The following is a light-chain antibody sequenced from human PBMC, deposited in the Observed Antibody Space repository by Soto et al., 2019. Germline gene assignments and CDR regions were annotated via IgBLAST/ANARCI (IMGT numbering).Light chain of an antibody. CDR3: QQYGSSRYT. Sequence: EIVLTQSPGTLSLSPGERATLSCRASQSVSSSYLAWYQQNPGQAPTLLIYGASSRATGIPDRFSGSGSGTAFTRAISSLEPEDFAVYYCQQYGSSRYTFGQGTKREIK. CDR1: QSVSSSY. V-gene: IGKV3-20*01. CDR2: GAS. J-gene: IGKJ2*01.